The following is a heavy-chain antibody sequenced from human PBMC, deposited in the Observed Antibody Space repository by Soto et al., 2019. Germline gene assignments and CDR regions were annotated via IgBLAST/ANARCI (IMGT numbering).Heavy chain of an antibody. D-gene: IGHD5-12*01. V-gene: IGHV3-30*03. J-gene: IGHJ4*02. CDR1: GFTFSSYA. CDR3: DLGDGYNTFFDY. Sequence: PGGSLRLSCAASGFTFSSYAMHWVRQAPGKGLEWVAVISYEGSNRYHVDSVKGRFTISRDNSKNTLYLQMNSLRAEDTAVYFCDLGDGYNTFFDYWGQGTLVTVSS. CDR2: ISYEGSNR.